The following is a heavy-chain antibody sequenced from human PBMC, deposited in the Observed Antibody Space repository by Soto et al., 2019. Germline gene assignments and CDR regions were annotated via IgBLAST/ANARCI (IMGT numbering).Heavy chain of an antibody. D-gene: IGHD1-7*01. CDR1: GFTFSSYA. V-gene: IGHV3-23*01. Sequence: EVQLLESGGGLVQPGGSLRLSCAASGFTFSSYAMSWVRQAPGKGLEWVSAISGSGGSTYYADSVKGRFTISRDNSKNTRYRQMNSLRAEDTAVYYCARTTEPMGAFDIWGQGTMVTVSS. CDR3: ARTTEPMGAFDI. J-gene: IGHJ3*02. CDR2: ISGSGGST.